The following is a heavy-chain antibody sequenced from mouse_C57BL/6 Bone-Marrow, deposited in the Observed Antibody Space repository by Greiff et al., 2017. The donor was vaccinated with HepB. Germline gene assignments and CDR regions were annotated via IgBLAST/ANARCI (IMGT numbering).Heavy chain of an antibody. Sequence: EVKLVESGGGLVQPKGSLKLSCAASGFTFNTYAMHWVRQAPGKGLEWVARIRSKSSNYATYYADSVKDRFTISRDNAKNTLFLQMTSLRSEDTAMYYCARRGTVVPWYFDVWGTGTTVTVSS. CDR1: GFTFNTYA. D-gene: IGHD1-1*01. J-gene: IGHJ1*03. V-gene: IGHV10-3*01. CDR3: ARRGTVVPWYFDV. CDR2: IRSKSSNYAT.